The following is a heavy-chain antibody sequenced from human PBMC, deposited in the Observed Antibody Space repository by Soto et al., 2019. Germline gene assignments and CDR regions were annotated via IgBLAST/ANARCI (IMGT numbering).Heavy chain of an antibody. CDR3: SKGDNLGPKTGYAFDP. V-gene: IGHV4-31*03. J-gene: IGHJ5*02. CDR2: IYYSGRT. Sequence: LSLTCTVSGGSMSSGGYYWSWIRQHPGKGLEWIGYIYYSGRTYYNPSLKSRVTISVDTTNNQFSLQRNSVTPKDTAVYFCSKGDNLGPKTGYAFDPWGQGIMVTVSS. D-gene: IGHD5-12*01. CDR1: GGSMSSGGYY.